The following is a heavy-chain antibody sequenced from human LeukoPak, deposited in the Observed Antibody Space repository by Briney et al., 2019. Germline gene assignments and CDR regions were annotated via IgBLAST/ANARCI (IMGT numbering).Heavy chain of an antibody. D-gene: IGHD3-22*01. V-gene: IGHV1-24*01. CDR3: AKWKNPYDSRWYDDAFDI. J-gene: IGHJ3*02. CDR1: GYTLTELS. CDR2: FDPEDGET. Sequence: GASVKVSCKVSGYTLTELSMHWVRQAPGKGLEWMAGFDPEDGETIYAQKFQGRVTMTEDTSTDTAYMELSSLRSEDTAVYYCAKWKNPYDSRWYDDAFDIWGQGTMVTVSS.